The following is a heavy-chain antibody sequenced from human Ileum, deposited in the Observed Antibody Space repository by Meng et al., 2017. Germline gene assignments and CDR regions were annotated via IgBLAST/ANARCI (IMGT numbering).Heavy chain of an antibody. Sequence: GESLKISCAASGFKFSAYGMSWVRQAPGKGLEWVSAIWRSADTTDYITYYTDSVNGRFTISRENSKSTLYLQLNNVRDDDTATYYCTQDGGCLPANWGQGTVVTVSS. D-gene: IGHD5/OR15-5a*01. CDR1: GFKFSAYG. J-gene: IGHJ4*02. CDR3: TQDGGCLPAN. CDR2: IWRSADTTDYIT. V-gene: IGHV3-23*01.